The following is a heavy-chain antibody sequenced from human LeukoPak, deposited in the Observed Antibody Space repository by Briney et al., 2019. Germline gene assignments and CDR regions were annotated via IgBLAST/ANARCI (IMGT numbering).Heavy chain of an antibody. J-gene: IGHJ6*02. CDR1: GYTFTSYY. Sequence: ASVKVSCKASGYTFTSYYMHWVRQAPGQGLEWMGIINPSGGSTSYAQKLHGRVTMTTDTSTSTAYMELRSLRSDDTAVYYCARATPYDSSGYYYLYYYGMDVWGQGTTVTVSS. CDR2: INPSGGST. D-gene: IGHD3-22*01. CDR3: ARATPYDSSGYYYLYYYGMDV. V-gene: IGHV1-46*01.